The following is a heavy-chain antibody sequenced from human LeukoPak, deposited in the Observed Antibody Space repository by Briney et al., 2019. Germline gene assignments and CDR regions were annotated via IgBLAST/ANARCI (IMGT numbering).Heavy chain of an antibody. Sequence: GGSLRLSCAASGFTFSAYWMTWVRQAPGKGPEWVANINQDGSEKYYVDSVKGRFTISRDNAKNSLFLQMNSLRAEDTAVYYCARDPSGSPVFDPWGQGTLVTVSS. CDR1: GFTFSAYW. CDR2: INQDGSEK. J-gene: IGHJ5*02. CDR3: ARDPSGSPVFDP. V-gene: IGHV3-7*01. D-gene: IGHD3-10*01.